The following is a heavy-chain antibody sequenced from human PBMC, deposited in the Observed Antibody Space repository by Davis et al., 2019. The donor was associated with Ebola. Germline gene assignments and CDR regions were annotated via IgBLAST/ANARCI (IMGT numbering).Heavy chain of an antibody. J-gene: IGHJ4*02. CDR2: ISWDGERT. CDR1: GFTFDHYA. D-gene: IGHD5-18*01. V-gene: IGHV3-43D*03. Sequence: PGGSLRLSCAASGFTFDHYAMYWVRQAPGKGLEWVSLISWDGERTYYGDSVKGRFTISRDNRKNSLYLQMNSLRAEDTALYYCGKDMGYSSGYPAVDSWGQGTLVPVSS. CDR3: GKDMGYSSGYPAVDS.